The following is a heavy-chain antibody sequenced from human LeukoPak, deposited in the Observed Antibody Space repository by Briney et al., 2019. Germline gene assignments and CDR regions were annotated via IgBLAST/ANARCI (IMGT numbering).Heavy chain of an antibody. D-gene: IGHD2-2*01. V-gene: IGHV3-21*01. CDR1: GFTFSSYS. CDR3: VRAEDIVVVPAAMGP. J-gene: IGHJ5*02. CDR2: ISSSSSYI. Sequence: GGSLRLSCAASGFTFSSYSMNWVRQAPGKGLEWVSSISSSSSYIYYADSVKGRFTISRDNAKNSLYLQMNSPRAEDTAVYYCVRAEDIVVVPAAMGPWGQGTLVTVSS.